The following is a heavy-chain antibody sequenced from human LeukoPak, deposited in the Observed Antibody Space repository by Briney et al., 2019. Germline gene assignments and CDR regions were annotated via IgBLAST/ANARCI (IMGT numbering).Heavy chain of an antibody. J-gene: IGHJ4*02. CDR2: ISGGGGST. Sequence: GGSLRLSCAASGFTFSSYAITWIRQAPGKGLEWVSAISGGGGSTFYAGSVKGRFTISRDNSKNTLYLEMDTLKAEDTATYYCAREDAYSSSNPDYWGQGTLVTVSS. CDR3: AREDAYSSSNPDY. CDR1: GFTFSSYA. D-gene: IGHD4-11*01. V-gene: IGHV3-23*01.